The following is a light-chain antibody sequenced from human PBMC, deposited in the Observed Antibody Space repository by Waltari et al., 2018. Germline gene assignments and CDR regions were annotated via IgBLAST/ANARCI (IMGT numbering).Light chain of an antibody. J-gene: IGKJ4*01. CDR1: QSVRNQ. Sequence: EIVLTQSPATLSLSPRERATLSCRASQSVRNQLGWYQHKPGQAPRLLISDAFNRATGIPARFSGSGSGTDYTLTISSLEAEDSAIYFCQQRRDWPLTFGGGTKVEVK. V-gene: IGKV3-11*01. CDR3: QQRRDWPLT. CDR2: DAF.